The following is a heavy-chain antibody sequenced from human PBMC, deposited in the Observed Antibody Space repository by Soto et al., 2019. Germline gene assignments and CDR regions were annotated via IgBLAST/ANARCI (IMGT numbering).Heavy chain of an antibody. CDR2: ISGSGGST. CDR3: ARTATPRGYSYGYIADYFDY. J-gene: IGHJ4*02. CDR1: GFTFSSYA. D-gene: IGHD5-18*01. Sequence: GGSLRLSCAASGFTFSSYAMSWVRQAPGKGLEWVSAISGSGGSTYYADSVKGRFTISRDNSKNTLYLQMNSLRAEDTAVYYCARTATPRGYSYGYIADYFDYWGQGTLVTVSS. V-gene: IGHV3-23*01.